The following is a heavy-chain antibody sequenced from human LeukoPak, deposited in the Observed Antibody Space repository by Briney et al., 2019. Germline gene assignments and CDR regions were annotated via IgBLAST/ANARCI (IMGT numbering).Heavy chain of an antibody. CDR3: ARVPYVSGTFDY. CDR2: ISYDGSGE. CDR1: GFIFSSYV. J-gene: IGHJ4*02. Sequence: PGGSLRLSCAASGFIFSSYVIHWVRQAPGKGLEWVAVISYDGSGEYYTDSVKGRFTIYRDNSKNTLYLQMNSLRTEDTAVCYCARVPYVSGTFDYWGQGTLVTVSS. V-gene: IGHV3-30-3*01. D-gene: IGHD3-10*01.